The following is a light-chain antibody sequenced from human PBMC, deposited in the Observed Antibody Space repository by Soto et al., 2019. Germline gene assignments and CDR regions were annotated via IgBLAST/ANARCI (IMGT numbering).Light chain of an antibody. J-gene: IGKJ1*01. V-gene: IGKV3-11*01. Sequence: EIVLTQSPATLSLSPGERDILSCRASQSVSSYLAWYQQKPGQAPRLLIYDASNRATGIPARFSGSGSGTDFTLTISSLEPEDFAVYYCQQRSNWPGTFGQGTKVEIK. CDR2: DAS. CDR1: QSVSSY. CDR3: QQRSNWPGT.